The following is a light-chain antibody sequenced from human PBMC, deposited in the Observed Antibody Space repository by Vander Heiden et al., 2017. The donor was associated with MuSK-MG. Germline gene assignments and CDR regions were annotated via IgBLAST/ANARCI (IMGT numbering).Light chain of an antibody. J-gene: IGKJ1*01. CDR1: QGISSY. Sequence: DIQLTQSQSFLSASVGDRVTITCRASQGISSYLAWYQQKPGNAPKLLIYAASTLQSGVPSRFSGSGSGTEFTLTISSLQPEDFATYYCQQLNSYPRTFGQGTKVEIK. CDR3: QQLNSYPRT. CDR2: AAS. V-gene: IGKV1-9*01.